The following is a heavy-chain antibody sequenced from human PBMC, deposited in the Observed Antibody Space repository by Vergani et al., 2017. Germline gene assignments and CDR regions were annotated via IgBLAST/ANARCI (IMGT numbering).Heavy chain of an antibody. CDR2: IYHSGST. CDR3: ARAMYSSSWNYYYYYYGMDV. J-gene: IGHJ6*02. CDR1: GGSISSSNW. Sequence: QVQLQESGPGLVKPPGTLSLTCAVSGGSISSSNWWSWVRQPPGKGLEWIGEIYHSGSTNYNPSLKSRVTISVDKSKNQFSLKLSSVTAAATAVYYCARAMYSSSWNYYYYYYGMDVWGQGTTVTVSS. V-gene: IGHV4-4*03. D-gene: IGHD6-13*01.